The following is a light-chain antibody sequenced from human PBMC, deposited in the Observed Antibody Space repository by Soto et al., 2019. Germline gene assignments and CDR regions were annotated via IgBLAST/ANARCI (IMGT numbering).Light chain of an antibody. CDR1: SSDVGGYNY. Sequence: QSALTQPPSASGSLGQSVTISCTGTSSDVGGYNYVSWHQQHPGKAPKLMIYEVTKRPSGVPDRFSGSKSGNTASLPVSGLQAEDGADYYCSSFAGGGNPVLFGGGTKLTVL. CDR2: EVT. CDR3: SSFAGGGNPVL. V-gene: IGLV2-8*01. J-gene: IGLJ2*01.